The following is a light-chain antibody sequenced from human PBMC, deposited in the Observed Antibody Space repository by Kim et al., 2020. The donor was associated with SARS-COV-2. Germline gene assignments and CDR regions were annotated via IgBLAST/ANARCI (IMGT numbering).Light chain of an antibody. V-gene: IGLV1-40*01. CDR1: SSNIGAGYD. CDR2: GNS. J-gene: IGLJ1*01. CDR3: QSYDSSLSGYV. Sequence: VLTQPPSVSGAPGQRVTISCTGSSSNIGAGYDVHWYQQLPGTAPKLLIYGNSNRPSGVPDRFSGSKSGTSASLAITGLQAEDEADYYCQSYDSSLSGYVFGTGTKVTVL.